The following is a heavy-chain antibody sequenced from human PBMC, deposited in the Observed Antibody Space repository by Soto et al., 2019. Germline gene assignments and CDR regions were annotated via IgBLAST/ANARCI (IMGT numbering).Heavy chain of an antibody. D-gene: IGHD3-3*01. V-gene: IGHV1-8*01. Sequence: ASVKVSCKASGYTFTSYDINWVRQATGQGLEWMGWMNPNSGNTGYAQKFQGRVTMTRNTSISTAYMELSSLRSEDTAVYYCARSLSNYDFWSGYRYYYYYYYMDVWGKGTTVTVSS. CDR3: ARSLSNYDFWSGYRYYYYYYYMDV. CDR2: MNPNSGNT. J-gene: IGHJ6*03. CDR1: GYTFTSYD.